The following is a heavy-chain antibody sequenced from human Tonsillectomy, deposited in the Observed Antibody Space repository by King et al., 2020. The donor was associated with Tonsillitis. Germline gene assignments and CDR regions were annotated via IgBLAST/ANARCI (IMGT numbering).Heavy chain of an antibody. Sequence: VQLVESGGGLVQPGGSLRLSCAASGFTFSSYSMNWVRQAPGKGLEWVSYISSSSSTIYYADSVKGRFTISRDNAKNSLYLQVNSLRAEDTAVYYCARDVCSSTSCYVNYYYGMDVWGQGTTVTVSS. J-gene: IGHJ6*02. CDR1: GFTFSSYS. V-gene: IGHV3-48*04. D-gene: IGHD2-2*01. CDR3: ARDVCSSTSCYVNYYYGMDV. CDR2: ISSSSSTI.